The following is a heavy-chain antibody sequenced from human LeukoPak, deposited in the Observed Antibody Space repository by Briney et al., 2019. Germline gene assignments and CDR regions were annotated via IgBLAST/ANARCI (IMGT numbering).Heavy chain of an antibody. CDR1: GGTFSSYA. Sequence: ASVKVSCKASGGTFSSYAISWVRQAPGQGLEWMGGIIPIFGTANYAQKFQGRVTITADESTSTAYMELSSLRSEDTAVYYCARDRDYYDSSGYSGAFDIWGQGTMVTVSS. J-gene: IGHJ3*02. V-gene: IGHV1-69*13. CDR2: IIPIFGTA. CDR3: ARDRDYYDSSGYSGAFDI. D-gene: IGHD3-22*01.